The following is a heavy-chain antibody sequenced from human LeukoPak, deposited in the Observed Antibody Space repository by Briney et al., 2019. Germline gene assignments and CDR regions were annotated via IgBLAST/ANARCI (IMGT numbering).Heavy chain of an antibody. CDR3: ARDLAWGALDY. CDR1: GFTFRSYG. J-gene: IGHJ4*02. D-gene: IGHD7-27*01. Sequence: GGSLRLSCAASGFTFRSYGMNWVRQAPGKGLEWLSGISPRGGGTYYADSVKGRFTISRDDSKNMLSLQMNSLRVEDTAVYYCARDLAWGALDYWGQGALVTVSS. V-gene: IGHV3-23*01. CDR2: ISPRGGGT.